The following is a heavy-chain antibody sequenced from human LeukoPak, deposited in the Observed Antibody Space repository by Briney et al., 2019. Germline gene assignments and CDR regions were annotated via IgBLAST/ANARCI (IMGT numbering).Heavy chain of an antibody. CDR2: FDPEDGET. CDR3: AADTSRWDLSFDY. D-gene: IGHD6-19*01. V-gene: IGHV1-24*01. Sequence: ASVKVSCKVSGYTLTALSVHWVRQAPGKGLEWMGGFDPEDGETIYAQNFQGRVTMTEDTSTDTAYMVLSSLTSEDTAVYYCAADTSRWDLSFDYWGQGILVTVSS. CDR1: GYTLTALS. J-gene: IGHJ4*02.